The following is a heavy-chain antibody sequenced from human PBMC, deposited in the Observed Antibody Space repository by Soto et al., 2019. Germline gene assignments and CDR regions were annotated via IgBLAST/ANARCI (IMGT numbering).Heavy chain of an antibody. V-gene: IGHV4-4*02. Sequence: PSETLSLTCAVSSGSISSSNWWSWVRQPPGKGLEWIGEIYHSGSTNYNPSLKSRVTISVDKSKNQFSLKLSSVTAADTAVYYCARASRAARPLAWFDYWGQGTLVTVSS. CDR2: IYHSGST. D-gene: IGHD6-6*01. J-gene: IGHJ5*01. CDR1: SGSISSSNW. CDR3: ARASRAARPLAWFDY.